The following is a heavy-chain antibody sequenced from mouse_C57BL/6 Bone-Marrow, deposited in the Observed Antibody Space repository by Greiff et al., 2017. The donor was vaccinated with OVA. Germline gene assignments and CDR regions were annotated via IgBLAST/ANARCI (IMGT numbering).Heavy chain of an antibody. V-gene: IGHV1-53*01. CDR1: GYTFTSFW. CDR2: INPNNGGT. J-gene: IGHJ2*01. CDR3: ARRGERLLFYYDD. D-gene: IGHD2-3*01. Sequence: QVQLQQPGTELVKPGASVKLSCKASGYTFTSFWMHWVKQRPGQGLEWIGTINPNNGGTNYNEKFKSKATLTVDKSSSTAYMQLSSLTSEDSAVYYCARRGERLLFYYDDWGQGTTLTVSS.